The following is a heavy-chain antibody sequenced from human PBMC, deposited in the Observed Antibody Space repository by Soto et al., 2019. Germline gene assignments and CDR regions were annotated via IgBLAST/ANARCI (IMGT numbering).Heavy chain of an antibody. CDR1: DYSISSDYY. Sequence: SATLSLTCAISDYSISSDYYWGWIRQAPGKGLEWIGTIYRMGSTCYNPAVKSRVTIPVDTSKNQSSLGRTSVPAPDTAVYYCAREGYDLWIPPLGAFLASWDKGTLVPVSS. J-gene: IGHJ5*02. D-gene: IGHD3-3*01. V-gene: IGHV4-38-2*02. CDR3: AREGYDLWIPPLGAFLAS. CDR2: IYRMGST.